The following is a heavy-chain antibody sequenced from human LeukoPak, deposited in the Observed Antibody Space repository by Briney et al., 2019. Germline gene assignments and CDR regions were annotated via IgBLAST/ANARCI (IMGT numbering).Heavy chain of an antibody. Sequence: PGGSLRFSCAASGFSFSKSSMLWFRQAPGKGREWVSSISIGSSSYTYYADSLKGRFTISRDNAKNSVCLQMNSLRPEDTAVYYCASYTLWYGDSWGQGTLVTVSS. CDR1: GFSFSKSS. J-gene: IGHJ4*02. V-gene: IGHV3-21*06. CDR3: ASYTLWYGDS. CDR2: ISIGSSSYT. D-gene: IGHD3-10*01.